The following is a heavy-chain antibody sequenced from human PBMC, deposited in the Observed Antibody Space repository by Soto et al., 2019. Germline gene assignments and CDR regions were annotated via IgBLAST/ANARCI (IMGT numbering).Heavy chain of an antibody. V-gene: IGHV3-48*01. CDR3: ARDIALFDAFDI. J-gene: IGHJ3*02. D-gene: IGHD3-16*02. CDR2: ISSRGSTI. CDR1: GFTFSSYS. Sequence: GGSLRLSCAASGFTFSSYSMNWVRQAPGKGLEWVSYISSRGSTIYYADSVKGRFTISRDNAKNSLYLQMNSLRAEDTAVYYCARDIALFDAFDIWGQGTMVTVSS.